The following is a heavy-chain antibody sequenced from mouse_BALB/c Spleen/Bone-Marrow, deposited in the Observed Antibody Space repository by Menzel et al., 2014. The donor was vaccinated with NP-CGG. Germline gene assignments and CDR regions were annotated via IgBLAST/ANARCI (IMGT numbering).Heavy chain of an antibody. D-gene: IGHD2-1*01. V-gene: IGHV5-6-3*01. CDR3: VRGNYGNYVDYFDF. CDR2: INSNGGST. Sequence: EAQGVESGGGLVQPGGSLKLSCAASGFTFSIYGMSWVRQTPDKRLELVATINSNGGSTYYPDSVKGRFTISRDTAKNTLYLQMSSLKSEETAMYYCVRGNYGNYVDYFDFWGQGTTLTVSS. CDR1: GFTFSIYG. J-gene: IGHJ2*01.